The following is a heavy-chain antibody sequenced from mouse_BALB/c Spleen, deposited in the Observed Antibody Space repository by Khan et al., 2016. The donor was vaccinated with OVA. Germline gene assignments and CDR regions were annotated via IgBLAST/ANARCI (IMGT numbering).Heavy chain of an antibody. CDR3: ATLGVYAMDY. CDR2: NDPANGNT. V-gene: IGHV14-3*02. CDR1: GFYIKDTY. Sequence: VQLQQSGAELVKPGASVKLSCTASGFYIKDTYMCWVKQRPERGLEGCGTNDPANGNTKYDPTLQGKATITTDTSSNTSYLQLSSLTSEDTAVYYCATLGVYAMDYWGQGTSVTVSS. J-gene: IGHJ4*01.